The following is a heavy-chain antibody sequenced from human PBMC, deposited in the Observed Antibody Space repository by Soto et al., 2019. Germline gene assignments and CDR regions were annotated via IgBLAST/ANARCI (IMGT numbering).Heavy chain of an antibody. CDR1: GGTFSSYA. D-gene: IGHD3-3*01. CDR3: ARDLGPIPDVLRFLEWSQVSYYYGMDV. CDR2: IIPIFGTA. Sequence: GASVKVSCKASGGTFSSYAISWVRQAPGQGLEWMGGIIPIFGTANYAQKFQGRVTITADESTSTAYMELSSLRSEDTAVYYCARDLGPIPDVLRFLEWSQVSYYYGMDVWGQGTTVTVSS. V-gene: IGHV1-69*13. J-gene: IGHJ6*02.